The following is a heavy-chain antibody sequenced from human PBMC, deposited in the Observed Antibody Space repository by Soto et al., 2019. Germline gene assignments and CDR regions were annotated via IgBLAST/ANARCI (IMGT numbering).Heavy chain of an antibody. D-gene: IGHD1-1*01. J-gene: IGHJ5*02. Sequence: QVQLQESGPGLVKPSQTLSLTCTVSGGSISNGNYYWSWIRQLPGKGLEWIGNIYYIGTTSYNPSLKSRVSMSIDTSKNQFSLKVRSVVAADTAIYYCAKNETTRPWFATCGQGTLVLVSS. CDR2: IYYIGTT. CDR1: GGSISNGNYY. V-gene: IGHV4-31*03. CDR3: AKNETTRPWFAT.